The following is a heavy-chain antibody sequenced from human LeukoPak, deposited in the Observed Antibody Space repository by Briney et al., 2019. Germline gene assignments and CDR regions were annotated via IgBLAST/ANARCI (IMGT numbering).Heavy chain of an antibody. J-gene: IGHJ4*02. CDR1: GFTFSSYA. V-gene: IGHV3-30-3*01. Sequence: GGSLRLSCAASGFTFSSYAMHWVRQAPGKGLEWVAVISYDGSNKYYADSVKGRFTISRDNSKNTLYLQMNSLRAEDTAVYYCARDRDCSGGSCYSTLFDYWGQGALVTVSS. CDR2: ISYDGSNK. D-gene: IGHD2-15*01. CDR3: ARDRDCSGGSCYSTLFDY.